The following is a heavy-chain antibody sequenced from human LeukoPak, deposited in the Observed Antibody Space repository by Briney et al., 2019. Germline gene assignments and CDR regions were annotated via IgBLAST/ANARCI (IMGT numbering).Heavy chain of an antibody. Sequence: GGSLRLSCAASGFTFSSYAMSWVRQAPGKGLEWVANINQDGRAENYVDSVKGRFTISRDNAKNSLYLQMNSLRAEDTAVYYCARVEASGYDYGAFDYWGQGTLVTVSS. CDR2: INQDGRAE. V-gene: IGHV3-7*01. CDR1: GFTFSSYA. D-gene: IGHD5-12*01. J-gene: IGHJ4*02. CDR3: ARVEASGYDYGAFDY.